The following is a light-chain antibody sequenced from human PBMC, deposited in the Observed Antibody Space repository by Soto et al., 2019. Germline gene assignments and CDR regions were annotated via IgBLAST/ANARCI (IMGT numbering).Light chain of an antibody. CDR3: QQYNNWPT. CDR2: DAF. J-gene: IGKJ1*01. V-gene: IGKV3-11*01. Sequence: EIVLTESPATLSLSPGERASLSCRASQSVSTYLAWYQQKPGQAPRLLIYDAFNRATGVPARFRGSGSGTDFTLTISGLEPEDFAVYYCQQYNNWPTFGQGTKVDIK. CDR1: QSVSTY.